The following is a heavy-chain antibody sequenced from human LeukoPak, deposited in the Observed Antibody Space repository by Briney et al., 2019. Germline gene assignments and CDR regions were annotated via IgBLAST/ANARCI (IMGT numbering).Heavy chain of an antibody. V-gene: IGHV1-18*01. Sequence: GPSLKLSPQASGCTFTDYAINWVPQAPGQGLEWMGRISVYNGNTNCPQKFQGRVTMTTDTSSNTTCRELSCLRTDDAAVYYCARGDNFSTTTSYSCYYRIDVGGGGTTVIVHS. J-gene: IGHJ6*04. CDR1: GCTFTDYA. CDR3: ARGDNFSTTTSYSCYYRIDV. CDR2: ISVYNGNT. D-gene: IGHD2-2*01.